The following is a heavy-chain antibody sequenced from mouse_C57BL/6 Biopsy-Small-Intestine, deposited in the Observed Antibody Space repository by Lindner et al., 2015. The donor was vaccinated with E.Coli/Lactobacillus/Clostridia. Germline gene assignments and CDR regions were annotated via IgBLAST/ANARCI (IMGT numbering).Heavy chain of an antibody. J-gene: IGHJ2*01. CDR1: GYTFTGYW. Sequence: VQLQESGAELMKPGAVSEVSCKATGYTFTGYWIEWVKQRPGHGLEWIGENVPGSGSTNYNEKFKGKATFTADTSSNTVHMQLSSLTTEDSAIYYCARRFGNSYYFDYWGQGTTLTVSS. D-gene: IGHD2-1*01. V-gene: IGHV1-9*01. CDR2: NVPGSGST. CDR3: ARRFGNSYYFDY.